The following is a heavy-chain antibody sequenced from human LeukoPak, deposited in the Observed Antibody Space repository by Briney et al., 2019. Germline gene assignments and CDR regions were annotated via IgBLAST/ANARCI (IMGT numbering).Heavy chain of an antibody. Sequence: PGGSLRLSCAASGFIFSSYGMHWVRQAPGKGLEWAALIWYDGSNKFYADSVKGRFTISRDNSKNTLYLQMNSLGAEDTAVYYCARSLNGDPPDFDCWGQGTLVTVSS. CDR2: IWYDGSNK. J-gene: IGHJ4*02. CDR3: ARSLNGDPPDFDC. V-gene: IGHV3-33*01. D-gene: IGHD4-17*01. CDR1: GFIFSSYG.